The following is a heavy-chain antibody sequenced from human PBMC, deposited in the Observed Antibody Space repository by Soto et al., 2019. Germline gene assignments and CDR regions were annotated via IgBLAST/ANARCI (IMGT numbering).Heavy chain of an antibody. J-gene: IGHJ2*01. CDR1: GGSISTGGCS. CDR3: ACLDGYNRYFDL. Sequence: QVQLQESGSGLVKPSQTLSLTCAVSGGSISTGGCSWSWIRLPPGRALEWIGYIFDTGKTYYSASFKSRFTLSVDRAQNQFSLRLESVTAAATAMYFCACLDGYNRYFDLWGRGTLVTVSS. D-gene: IGHD5-12*01. V-gene: IGHV4-30-2*01. CDR2: IFDTGKT.